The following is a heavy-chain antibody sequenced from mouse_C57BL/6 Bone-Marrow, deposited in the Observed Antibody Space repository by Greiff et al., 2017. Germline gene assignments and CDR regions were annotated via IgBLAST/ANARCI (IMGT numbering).Heavy chain of an antibody. J-gene: IGHJ3*01. CDR2: IDPEDGDT. Sequence: LVDSGAELVRPGASVKLSCTASGFNIKDYYMHWVKQRPEQGLEWIGRIDPEDGDTEYAAKFQGKATMTADTSSNTAYLQLSSLTSEDTAVYYCTTEDYYGSSYVAYWGQGTLVTVSA. D-gene: IGHD1-1*01. V-gene: IGHV14-1*01. CDR1: GFNIKDYY. CDR3: TTEDYYGSSYVAY.